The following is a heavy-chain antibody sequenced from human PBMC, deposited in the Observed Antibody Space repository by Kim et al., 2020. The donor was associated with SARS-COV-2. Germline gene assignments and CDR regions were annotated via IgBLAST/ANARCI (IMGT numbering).Heavy chain of an antibody. J-gene: IGHJ6*02. V-gene: IGHV3-33*05. D-gene: IGHD3-10*01. CDR3: ARDGGYGSGSSNYYYGMDV. CDR2: ISYDGSNK. Sequence: GGSLRLSCAASGFTFSSYGMHWVRQAPGKGLEWVAVISYDGSNKYYADSVKGRFTISRDNSKNTLYLQMNSLRAEDTAVYYCARDGGYGSGSSNYYYGMDVWGQGTTVTVSS. CDR1: GFTFSSYG.